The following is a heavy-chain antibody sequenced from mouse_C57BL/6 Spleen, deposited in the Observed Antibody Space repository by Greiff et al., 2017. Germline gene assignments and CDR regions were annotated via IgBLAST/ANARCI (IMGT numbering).Heavy chain of an antibody. Sequence: QVQLQQSGAELVRPGSSVKLSCKASGYTFTSYWMHWVKQRPIQGLEWIGNIDPSDSETHYNQKFKDKATLTVDKSSSTAYMQLSSLTSEDSAVYYCARSGTSWYFDVWGTGTTVTVSS. V-gene: IGHV1-52*01. CDR2: IDPSDSET. CDR3: ARSGTSWYFDV. J-gene: IGHJ1*03. CDR1: GYTFTSYW. D-gene: IGHD3-1*01.